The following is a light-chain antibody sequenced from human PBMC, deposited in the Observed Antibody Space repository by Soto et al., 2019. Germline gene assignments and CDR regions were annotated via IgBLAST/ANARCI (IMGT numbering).Light chain of an antibody. CDR1: QNIDYY. CDR2: DTF. V-gene: IGKV3-11*01. Sequence: VLTQSPATLSFSPWESATLSCRASQNIDYYLHWYQQKPGQSPRLVIYDTFNRATGVPVRFSGSGSGTDFTFTISSLQPEDIATYYCQQYDNLPLTLGGGTKVDIK. J-gene: IGKJ4*01. CDR3: QQYDNLPLT.